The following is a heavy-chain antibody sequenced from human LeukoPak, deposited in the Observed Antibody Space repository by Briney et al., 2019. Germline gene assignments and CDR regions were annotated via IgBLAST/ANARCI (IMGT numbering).Heavy chain of an antibody. CDR2: ISSSRSTT. Sequence: PGGSLRLSCAASGFTFSRYSMTWVRQAPGKGLEWISFISSSRSTTYYADSVKGRFTISRDNAKNSLYLQMNSLRAEDTAVYYCAELGITMIGGVWGKGTTVTISS. D-gene: IGHD3-10*02. J-gene: IGHJ6*04. CDR3: AELGITMIGGV. CDR1: GFTFSRYS. V-gene: IGHV3-48*04.